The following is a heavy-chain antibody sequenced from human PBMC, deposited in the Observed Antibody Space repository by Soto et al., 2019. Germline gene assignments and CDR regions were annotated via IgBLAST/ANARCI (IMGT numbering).Heavy chain of an antibody. CDR3: ARPYCDSTSCYTDWFDP. CDR1: GYSFSTYD. D-gene: IGHD2-2*02. J-gene: IGHJ5*02. V-gene: IGHV1-8*01. CDR2: VNPKSGNT. Sequence: QVQLVQSGAEVKKPGASVKVSCKASGYSFSTYDINWVRQAAGQGLEWMGWVNPKSGNTDYAQRFRGRVTITSNTSISTAYMEMSALTPDDTAVYYGARPYCDSTSCYTDWFDPWGQGTLVTVSS.